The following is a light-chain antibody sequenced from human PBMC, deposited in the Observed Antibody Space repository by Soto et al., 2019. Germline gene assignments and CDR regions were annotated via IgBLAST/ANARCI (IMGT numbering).Light chain of an antibody. CDR3: QHFRA. CDR2: DAS. Sequence: DLQMTQSPSSLSASVGDKVTITCQASQDMTNRLNWYQQKPGKAPRLLIYDASNLATGVPSRFTGSGSGTNLTFTISSLQPEDVATYYCQHFRAFGPGTKVDIK. CDR1: QDMTNR. V-gene: IGKV1-33*01. J-gene: IGKJ3*01.